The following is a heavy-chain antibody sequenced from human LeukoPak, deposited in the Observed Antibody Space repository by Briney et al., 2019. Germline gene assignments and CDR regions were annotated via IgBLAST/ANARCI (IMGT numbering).Heavy chain of an antibody. J-gene: IGHJ6*02. CDR2: IYYSGST. D-gene: IGHD6-13*01. Sequence: SETLPLTCTVSGGSISSFYWSWIRQPPGKGLEWIGYIYYSGSTNYNPSLKSRVTISVDTSKNQFSLKLTSVTAADTAVYYCARGGSSWSTDYYYYGMDVWGQGTTVTVSS. CDR3: ARGGSSWSTDYYYYGMDV. V-gene: IGHV4-59*01. CDR1: GGSISSFY.